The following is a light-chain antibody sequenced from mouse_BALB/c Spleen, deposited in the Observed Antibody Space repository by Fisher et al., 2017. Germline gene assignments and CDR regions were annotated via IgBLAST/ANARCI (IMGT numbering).Light chain of an antibody. CDR2: STS. CDR1: SSVSSSY. J-gene: IGKJ1*01. Sequence: IVITQSPAIMSASPGEKVTMTCSARSSVSSSYLYWYQQKPGSSPKLWIYSTSNLASGVPARFSGSGSGTFYSLTISSVEAEDAADYYCHQWSSYRTFGGGTKLEIK. V-gene: IGKV4-79*01. CDR3: HQWSSYRT.